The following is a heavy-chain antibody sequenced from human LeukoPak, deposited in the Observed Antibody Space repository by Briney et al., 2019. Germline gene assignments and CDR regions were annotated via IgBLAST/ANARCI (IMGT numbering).Heavy chain of an antibody. V-gene: IGHV4-59*01. J-gene: IGHJ4*02. CDR1: GASISTNY. Sequence: SETLSLTCTVSGASISTNYWSWIRQPPEKGLERIGYVYYSGNTNYNPSLKSRVTISVDTLKNQFSLKMSSVTAADTATYYCARGVVAATGYDYWGQGTLATVSS. CDR2: VYYSGNT. D-gene: IGHD2-15*01. CDR3: ARGVVAATGYDY.